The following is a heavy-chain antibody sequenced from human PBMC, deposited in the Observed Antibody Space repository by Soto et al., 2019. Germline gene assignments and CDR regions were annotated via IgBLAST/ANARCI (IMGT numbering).Heavy chain of an antibody. V-gene: IGHV1-69*12. Sequence: QVQLVQSGAEVKKPGSSVKVSCKASGGTFSSYAISWVRQAPGQGLEWMGGIIPIFGTANYAQKFQGRVTIIAHESTSTAYMELSSLRSEDTAVYYCATSFIPAATDYFYYGMDVWGQGTTVTVSS. CDR2: IIPIFGTA. CDR1: GGTFSSYA. J-gene: IGHJ6*02. CDR3: ATSFIPAATDYFYYGMDV. D-gene: IGHD2-2*01.